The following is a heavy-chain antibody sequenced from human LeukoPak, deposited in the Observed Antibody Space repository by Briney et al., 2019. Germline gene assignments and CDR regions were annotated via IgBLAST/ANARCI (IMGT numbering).Heavy chain of an antibody. D-gene: IGHD2-2*01. V-gene: IGHV3-9*01. J-gene: IGHJ3*02. CDR1: GFTFDDYA. CDR3: ASEPRYCSSTSCSDAFDI. CDR2: ISWNSGSI. Sequence: GRSLRLSCAASGFTFDDYAMHWVRQAPGKGLEWVSGISWNSGSIGYADSVKGRFTISRDNAKNSLYLQMNSLRAEDTAVYYCASEPRYCSSTSCSDAFDIWGQGTMVTVSS.